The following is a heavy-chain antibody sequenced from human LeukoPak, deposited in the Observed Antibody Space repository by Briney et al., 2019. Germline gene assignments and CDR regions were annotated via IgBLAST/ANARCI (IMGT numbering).Heavy chain of an antibody. Sequence: ASVKVSCKASGYTFSSYNMHWVRQAPGQRLEWMGWINAGNGNTKFSQKFQGRVTITRDTSASTVYMELSSLRSEDTAVYYCARGRSNNYYDSSGYFMDWGQGTLVTVSS. CDR1: GYTFSSYN. J-gene: IGHJ4*02. CDR2: INAGNGNT. D-gene: IGHD3-22*01. CDR3: ARGRSNNYYDSSGYFMD. V-gene: IGHV1-3*01.